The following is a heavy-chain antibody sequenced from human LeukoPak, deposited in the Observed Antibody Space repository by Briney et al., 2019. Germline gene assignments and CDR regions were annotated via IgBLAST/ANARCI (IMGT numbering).Heavy chain of an antibody. CDR2: IKQDGSEK. Sequence: GGSLRLSCAASGFTFSRHWMSWVRQAPGKGLEWVANIKQDGSEKYYVDSVKGRFTISRDNAKNSLYLQMNSLRAEDTAVYFCAREDFWTGYYPGMEFDYWGQGTLVTASS. V-gene: IGHV3-7*01. CDR3: AREDFWTGYYPGMEFDY. D-gene: IGHD3/OR15-3a*01. J-gene: IGHJ4*02. CDR1: GFTFSRHW.